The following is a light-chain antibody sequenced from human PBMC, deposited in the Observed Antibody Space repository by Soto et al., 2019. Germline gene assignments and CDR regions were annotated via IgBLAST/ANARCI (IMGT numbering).Light chain of an antibody. V-gene: IGKV1-39*01. CDR1: QSVYNF. CDR2: ATS. J-gene: IGKJ1*01. CDR3: QQSHSAPRT. Sequence: DIQMTQSPSSLSASVGDRVTITCRASQSVYNFLNWYQQKPGKAPKLLIYATSTLQNGVPSSFSGSGAGTDVTLSNSSLRPEELATYYCQQSHSAPRTFGQGTKVEI.